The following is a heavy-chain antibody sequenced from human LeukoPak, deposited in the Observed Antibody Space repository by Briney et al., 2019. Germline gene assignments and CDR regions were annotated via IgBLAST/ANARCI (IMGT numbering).Heavy chain of an antibody. Sequence: SETLSLTCTVSGGSISSSSYYWGWIRQPPGKGLGWIGSIYYSGSTYYNPSLKSRVTISVDTSKNQFSLKLSSVTAADTAVYYCARLQEDAFDIWGQGTMVTVSS. V-gene: IGHV4-39*01. CDR3: ARLQEDAFDI. CDR1: GGSISSSSYY. CDR2: IYYSGST. J-gene: IGHJ3*02. D-gene: IGHD4-11*01.